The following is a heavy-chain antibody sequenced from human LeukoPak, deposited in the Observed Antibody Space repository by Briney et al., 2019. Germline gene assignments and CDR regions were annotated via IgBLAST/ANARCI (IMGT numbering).Heavy chain of an antibody. V-gene: IGHV4-34*01. J-gene: IGHJ4*02. CDR3: ARGFMITFGGVIGQFDY. Sequence: SETLSLTCAVYGGSFSGYYWSWIRQPPGKGLEWIGEINHSGSTYFNPSLKSRVTISVDTSKNQFSLKLSSVTAADTAVYYCARGFMITFGGVIGQFDYWGQGTLVTVSS. CDR2: INHSGST. D-gene: IGHD3-16*02. CDR1: GGSFSGYY.